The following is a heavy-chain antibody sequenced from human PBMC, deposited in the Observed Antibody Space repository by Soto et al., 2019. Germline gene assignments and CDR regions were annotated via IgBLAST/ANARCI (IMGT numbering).Heavy chain of an antibody. CDR2: INPSGGST. CDR3: AREYGNIVATINYYYYGMDF. Sequence: ASVKVSCKASGYTFTSYYMHWVRQAPGQGLEWMGIINPSGGSTSYAQKFQGRVTMTRDTSTSTVYMELSSLRSEDTAVYYCAREYGNIVATINYYYYGMDFWGQGTTVPVSS. CDR1: GYTFTSYY. D-gene: IGHD5-12*01. J-gene: IGHJ6*02. V-gene: IGHV1-46*01.